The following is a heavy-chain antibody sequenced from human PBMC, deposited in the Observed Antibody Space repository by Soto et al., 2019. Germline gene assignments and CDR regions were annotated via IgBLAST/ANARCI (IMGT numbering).Heavy chain of an antibody. CDR1: GFTFSIYS. D-gene: IGHD3-16*01. Sequence: EVQLVESGGGLVKPGGSLGLSFAASGFTFSIYSMNWVRQAPGKGLEWVSSISSRSSYIYYADSVKGRFTISRDNAKNSLYMQMNSLRAEDTAVYYCARGDVGDYYGMDVWGQGTTVTVSS. CDR2: ISSRSSYI. J-gene: IGHJ6*02. V-gene: IGHV3-21*01. CDR3: ARGDVGDYYGMDV.